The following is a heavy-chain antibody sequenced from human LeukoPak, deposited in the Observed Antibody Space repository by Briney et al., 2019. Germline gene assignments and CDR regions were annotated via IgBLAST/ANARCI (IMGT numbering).Heavy chain of an antibody. CDR1: GGSFSGYY. J-gene: IGHJ6*03. Sequence: PSETLSLTCGVYGGSFSGYYWSWIRQPPGKGLEWIGEINHSGSTNYNPSLKSRVIISGDTSQNQFSLNLSSVTAADTAVYYCARGAPRGNYYYYYMDVWGKGTSVTVSS. CDR3: ARGAPRGNYYYYYMDV. V-gene: IGHV4-34*01. D-gene: IGHD2-15*01. CDR2: INHSGST.